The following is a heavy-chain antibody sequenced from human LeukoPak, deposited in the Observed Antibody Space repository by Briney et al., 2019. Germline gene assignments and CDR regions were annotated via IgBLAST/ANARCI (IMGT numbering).Heavy chain of an antibody. CDR2: VKQDGSEK. CDR3: AKVYAIFGVVISDYYYMDV. Sequence: GGSLRLSCTASGFTFTNYWMIWVRQAPGKGLEWVANVKQDGSEKFYVDSVKGRFTISRDNSKNTLYLQMNSLRAEDTAVYYCAKVYAIFGVVISDYYYMDVWGKGTTVTVSS. J-gene: IGHJ6*03. D-gene: IGHD3-3*01. V-gene: IGHV3-7*01. CDR1: GFTFTNYW.